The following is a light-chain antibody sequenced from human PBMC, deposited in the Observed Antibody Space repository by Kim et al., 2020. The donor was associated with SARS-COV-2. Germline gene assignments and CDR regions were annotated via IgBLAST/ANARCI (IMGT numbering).Light chain of an antibody. CDR1: QSVSSN. CDR2: DAS. CDR3: QQYHNWPPLT. V-gene: IGKV3-15*01. Sequence: SLGESAPLACRASQSVSSNLAWYQQRPGQGPRLLIYDASTRATGIPARFSGSGSGTEFTLTISSLQSEDFAIYYCQQYHNWPPLTFGGGTKVDIK. J-gene: IGKJ4*01.